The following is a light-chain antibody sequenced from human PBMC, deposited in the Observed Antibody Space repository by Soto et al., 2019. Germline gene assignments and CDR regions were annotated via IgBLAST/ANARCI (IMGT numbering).Light chain of an antibody. CDR2: GAS. Sequence: ERVMTQSPATLSVSPGERATLSCRTSQSVSSNLAWYQQKPGQAPRLLLYGASTKATAIPARFSGSGSATEFTLTISSLQSEDFAVYYCQQYNNWPPRTFGQGTKVEIK. CDR3: QQYNNWPPRT. V-gene: IGKV3-15*01. J-gene: IGKJ1*01. CDR1: QSVSSN.